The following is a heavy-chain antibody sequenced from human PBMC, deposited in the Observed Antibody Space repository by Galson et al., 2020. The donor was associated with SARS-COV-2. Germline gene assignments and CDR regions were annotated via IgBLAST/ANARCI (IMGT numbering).Heavy chain of an antibody. V-gene: IGHV1-18*04. Sequence: ASVKVSCKASGYTFTSYGISWLRPAPGQGREWMGWISAYNGNTNNVQKLQGRGTMTPDTSTSTAYMEPRSLRSDDTAVDYCVRGDSSSWYGCHAQNWFDPWGQGTLGTVSS. CDR3: VRGDSSSWYGCHAQNWFDP. J-gene: IGHJ5*02. CDR1: GYTFTSYG. CDR2: ISAYNGNT. D-gene: IGHD6-13*01.